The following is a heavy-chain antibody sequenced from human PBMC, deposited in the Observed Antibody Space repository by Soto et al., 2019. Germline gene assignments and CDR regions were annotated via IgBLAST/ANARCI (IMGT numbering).Heavy chain of an antibody. CDR3: ARVPMADHYDTHSRGYWFDP. J-gene: IGHJ5*02. Sequence: PSETLSLTCTVSGDSISSGDYYWIWIRQAPGKGLEWIGYIYYSGSTYYNPSLKSRVFMSVDTSKNQFSLKLRSVTAADTAVYYCARVPMADHYDTHSRGYWFDPWGQGTLVTVSS. V-gene: IGHV4-30-4*01. CDR1: GDSISSGDYY. D-gene: IGHD3-22*01. CDR2: IYYSGST.